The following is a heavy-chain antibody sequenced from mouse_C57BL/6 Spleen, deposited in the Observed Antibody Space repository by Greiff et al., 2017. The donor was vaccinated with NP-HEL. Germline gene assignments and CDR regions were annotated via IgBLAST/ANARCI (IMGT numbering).Heavy chain of an antibody. J-gene: IGHJ2*01. CDR1: GYTFTSYW. CDR2: IYPGSGST. D-gene: IGHD1-1*01. CDR3: ARRGYGSSALFDY. Sequence: VQLQQPGAELVKPGASVKMSCKASGYTFTSYWITWVKQRPGQGLEWIGDIYPGSGSTNYNEKFKSKATLTVDTSSSTAYMQLSSLTSEDSAVYYCARRGYGSSALFDYWGQGTTLTVSS. V-gene: IGHV1-55*01.